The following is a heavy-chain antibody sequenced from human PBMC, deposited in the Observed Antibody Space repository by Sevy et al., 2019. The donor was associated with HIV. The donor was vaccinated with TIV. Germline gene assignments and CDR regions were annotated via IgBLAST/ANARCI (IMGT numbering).Heavy chain of an antibody. CDR1: GFTFSSYG. Sequence: GGSLRLSCAASGFTFSSYGMHWVRQAPGKGLEWVAVIWYDGSIKYYADSVKGRFTISRDNSKNTLYLQMNSLRAEDTAVYYCARDFYGSGSYYNVASDYWGQGTLVTVSS. V-gene: IGHV3-33*01. CDR2: IWYDGSIK. D-gene: IGHD3-10*01. CDR3: ARDFYGSGSYYNVASDY. J-gene: IGHJ4*02.